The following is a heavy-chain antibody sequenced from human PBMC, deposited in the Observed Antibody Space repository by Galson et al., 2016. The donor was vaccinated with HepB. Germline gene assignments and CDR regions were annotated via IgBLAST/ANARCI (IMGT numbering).Heavy chain of an antibody. CDR1: GVTFSDLW. CDR2: ISGSGGAT. D-gene: IGHD3-10*01. J-gene: IGHJ5*02. CDR3: ARDTYGSFDP. V-gene: IGHV3-23*01. Sequence: SLRLSCAASGVTFSDLWMTWVRQAPGKGLEWVSAISGSGGATYYADSVRGRFTISRDNPRTTLYLQMDSLRADDTAIYYCARDTYGSFDPWGQGALVTVSS.